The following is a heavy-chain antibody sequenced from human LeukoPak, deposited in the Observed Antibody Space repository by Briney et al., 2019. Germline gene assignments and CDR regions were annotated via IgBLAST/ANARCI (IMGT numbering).Heavy chain of an antibody. CDR1: GFTFSDYY. Sequence: PGGFLRLSCAASGFTFSDYYMSWIRQAPGKGLEWVSYISSSGSTIYYADSVKGRFTISRDNAKNSLYLQMNSLRAEDTAVYYCAKEELHNWFDPWGQGTLVTVSS. J-gene: IGHJ5*02. D-gene: IGHD1-26*01. V-gene: IGHV3-11*01. CDR2: ISSSGSTI. CDR3: AKEELHNWFDP.